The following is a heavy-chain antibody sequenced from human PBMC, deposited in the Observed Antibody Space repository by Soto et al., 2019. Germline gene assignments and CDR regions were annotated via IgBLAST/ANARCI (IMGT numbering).Heavy chain of an antibody. V-gene: IGHV4-34*01. J-gene: IGHJ5*02. CDR1: GGSFSGYY. CDR2: INHSGST. D-gene: IGHD4-17*01. Sequence: QVQLQQWGAGLLKPSETLSLTCAVYGGSFSGYYWSWIRQPPGKGLEWIGEINHSGSTNYNPSLTSRVAXSVXTSXNQFSLKLSSVTAAATAVYYCARGGGYGGNAFFDPWGQGTLGTVSS. CDR3: ARGGGYGGNAFFDP.